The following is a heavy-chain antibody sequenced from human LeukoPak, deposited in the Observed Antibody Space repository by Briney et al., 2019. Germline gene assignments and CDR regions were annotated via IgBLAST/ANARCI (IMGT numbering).Heavy chain of an antibody. J-gene: IGHJ5*02. V-gene: IGHV4-59*01. CDR1: GGSISSYY. Sequence: SETLSLTCTVSGGSISSYYWSWIRQPPGKGLERIAYIYYTGSTNYNPSLKSRVTISVDTSKNQFSLKLSSVTAADTAVYYCASVGDYGSGSWFDPWGQGTLVTVSS. CDR3: ASVGDYGSGSWFDP. D-gene: IGHD3-10*01. CDR2: IYYTGST.